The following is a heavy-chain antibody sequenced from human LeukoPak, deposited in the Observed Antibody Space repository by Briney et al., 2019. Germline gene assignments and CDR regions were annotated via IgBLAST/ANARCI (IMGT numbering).Heavy chain of an antibody. CDR3: AKGSSWYGGEYFQH. J-gene: IGHJ1*01. CDR1: GFTFSSYG. D-gene: IGHD6-13*01. V-gene: IGHV3-30*18. CDR2: ISYDGSNK. Sequence: GGSLRLSCAASGFTFSSYGMHWVRQAPGKGLEWVAVISYDGSNKYYADSVKGRFTISRDNSKNTLYLQMNSLRAEDTAVYYCAKGSSWYGGEYFQHWGQGTPVTVSS.